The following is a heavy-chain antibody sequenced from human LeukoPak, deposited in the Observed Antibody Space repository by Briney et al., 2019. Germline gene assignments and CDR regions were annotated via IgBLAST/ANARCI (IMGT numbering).Heavy chain of an antibody. D-gene: IGHD3-10*01. Sequence: SETLSLTCTVSGGSISDEIYYWSWIRQPAGRGLEWIGRTHMSGSTNYNPSLKSRVTLSVDTSKNQFSLKLSSVTAADTAVYYCARGAYGSGYYYMDVWGKGTTVTISS. V-gene: IGHV4-61*02. J-gene: IGHJ6*03. CDR1: GGSISDEIYY. CDR2: THMSGST. CDR3: ARGAYGSGYYYMDV.